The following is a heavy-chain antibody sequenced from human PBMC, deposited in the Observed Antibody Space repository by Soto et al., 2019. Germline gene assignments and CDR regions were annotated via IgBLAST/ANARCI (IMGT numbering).Heavy chain of an antibody. D-gene: IGHD3-9*01. CDR3: AREYDILTGYYNPSFFDY. J-gene: IGHJ4*02. CDR1: GYTFTSYA. Sequence: ASVKVSCKASGYTFTSYAMHWVRQAPGQRLEWMGWINAGNGNTKYSQKFQGRVTITRDTSASTAYMELSSLRSEDTAVYYCAREYDILTGYYNPSFFDYWGQGTLVTVSS. V-gene: IGHV1-3*01. CDR2: INAGNGNT.